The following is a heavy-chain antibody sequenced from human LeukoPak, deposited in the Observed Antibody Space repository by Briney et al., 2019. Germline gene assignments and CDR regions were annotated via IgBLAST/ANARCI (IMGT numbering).Heavy chain of an antibody. V-gene: IGHV1-69*06. CDR3: ARDRPKRWLQFSFSAFDI. Sequence: SVTVSCKASGGTFSSYAISWVRQAPGQGLEWMGGIIPIFGTANYARKFQGRVTITADKSTSTAYMELSSLRSEDTAVYYCARDRPKRWLQFSFSAFDIWGQGTMVTVSS. CDR2: IIPIFGTA. J-gene: IGHJ3*02. CDR1: GGTFSSYA. D-gene: IGHD5-24*01.